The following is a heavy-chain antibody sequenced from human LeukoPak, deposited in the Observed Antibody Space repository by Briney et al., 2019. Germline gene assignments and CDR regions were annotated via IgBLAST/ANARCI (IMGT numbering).Heavy chain of an antibody. J-gene: IGHJ5*02. Sequence: ASVKVSRKASGYTFTSYGISWVRQAPGQGLEWMGWISAYNGNTNYAQKLQGRVTMTIDTSTSTAYMELRSLRSDDTAVYYCARAGDFFNRYNWFDPWGQGTLVTVSS. CDR1: GYTFTSYG. D-gene: IGHD1-14*01. V-gene: IGHV1-18*01. CDR2: ISAYNGNT. CDR3: ARAGDFFNRYNWFDP.